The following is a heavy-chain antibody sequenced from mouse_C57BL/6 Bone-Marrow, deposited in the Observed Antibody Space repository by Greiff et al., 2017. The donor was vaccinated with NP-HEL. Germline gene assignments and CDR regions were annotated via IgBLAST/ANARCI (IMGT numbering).Heavy chain of an antibody. CDR2: INPNSGGT. J-gene: IGHJ2*01. D-gene: IGHD2-13*01. Sequence: VQLQQPGPELVKPGASVKLSCKASGYTFTDYYMHWVKQSHGQSLEWIGVINPNSGGTNYNEKFKSKATLTVDKSSSTAYMELSSLTSEDAAVYYCARNYDDCLDYWGQGTTLTVSS. V-gene: IGHV1-19*01. CDR3: ARNYDDCLDY. CDR1: GYTFTDYY.